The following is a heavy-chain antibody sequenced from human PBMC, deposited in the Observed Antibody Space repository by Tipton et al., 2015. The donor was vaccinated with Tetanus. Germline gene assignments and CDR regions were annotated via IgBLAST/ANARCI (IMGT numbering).Heavy chain of an antibody. V-gene: IGHV6-1*01. J-gene: IGHJ4*02. Sequence: PSRGLEWLGRTYYRSRWYNDYALSVRSRITINPDTSRNQFSLQLNSVTPEDTAVYYCARLGYDILTGYHYDYWGQGTLVTVSS. CDR2: TYYRSRWYN. CDR3: ARLGYDILTGYHYDY. D-gene: IGHD3-9*01.